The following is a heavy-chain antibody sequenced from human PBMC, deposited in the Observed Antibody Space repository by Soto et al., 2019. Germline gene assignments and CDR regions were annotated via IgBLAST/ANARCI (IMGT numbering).Heavy chain of an antibody. V-gene: IGHV4-39*01. CDR1: GGSFSSSNYY. D-gene: IGHD4-17*01. CDR3: ARRGCGDSLFAS. Sequence: QLHLQESGPGLVEPSETLSLTCTVSGGSFSSSNYYWGWIRQPPGKGLEWIGNIFYGGGSWVAYYSPSLKSRVTISVDTSTNQCSLNMRSLTAADTAVYFCARRGCGDSLFASWGKGKLATVSS. CDR2: IFYGGGSWVA. J-gene: IGHJ4*02.